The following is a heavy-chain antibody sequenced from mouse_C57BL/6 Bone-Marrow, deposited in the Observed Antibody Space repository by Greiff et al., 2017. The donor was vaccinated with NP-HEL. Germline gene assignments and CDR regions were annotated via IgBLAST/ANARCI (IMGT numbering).Heavy chain of an antibody. CDR2: IDPSDSYT. CDR3: ARLNYYFDY. J-gene: IGHJ2*01. CDR1: GYTFTSYW. Sequence: QVQLQQPGAELVKPGASVKLSCKASGYTFTSYWMQWVKQRPGQGLEWIGEIDPSDSYTNYNQKFKGKATLTVETSSSTAYMQLSSLTSEDSAVYYCARLNYYFDYWGQGTTLTVSS. V-gene: IGHV1-50*01.